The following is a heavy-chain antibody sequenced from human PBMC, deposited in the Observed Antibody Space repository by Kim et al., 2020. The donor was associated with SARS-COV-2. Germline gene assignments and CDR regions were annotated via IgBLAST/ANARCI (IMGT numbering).Heavy chain of an antibody. V-gene: IGHV3-30-3*01. D-gene: IGHD1-20*01. CDR3: ARENNHFDY. CDR1: GFTFSSYA. Sequence: GGSLRLSCAASGFTFSSYAMHWVRQAPGKGLEWVAVISYDGSNKYYADSVKGRFTISRDNSKNTLYLQMNSLRAEDTAVYYCARENNHFDYWGQGTLVTV. CDR2: ISYDGSNK. J-gene: IGHJ4*02.